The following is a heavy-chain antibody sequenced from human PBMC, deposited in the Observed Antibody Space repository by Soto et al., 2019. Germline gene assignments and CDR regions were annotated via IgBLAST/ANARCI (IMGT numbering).Heavy chain of an antibody. Sequence: LPETLSLTCTVSGGSISSYYWSWIRQPPGKGLEWIGYIYYSGSTNYNPSLKSRVTISVDTSKNQFSLKLSSVTAADTAVYYCARLSTTVGAFDIWGQGTMVTVSS. CDR2: IYYSGST. D-gene: IGHD4-17*01. J-gene: IGHJ3*02. CDR3: ARLSTTVGAFDI. CDR1: GGSISSYY. V-gene: IGHV4-59*08.